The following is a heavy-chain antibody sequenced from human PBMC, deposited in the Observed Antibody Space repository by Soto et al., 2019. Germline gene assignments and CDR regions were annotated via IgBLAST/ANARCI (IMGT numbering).Heavy chain of an antibody. J-gene: IGHJ4*02. CDR2: IYHSGST. D-gene: IGHD5-12*01. V-gene: IGHV4-38-2*01. CDR1: GYSISSGYY. Sequence: SETLSLTCAVSGYSISSGYYWGWIRQPPGKGLEWIGSIYHSGSTYYNPSLKSRVTISVDTSKNQFSLKLSSVTAADTAVYYCGAMATISIDYWGQGTLVTVSS. CDR3: GAMATISIDY.